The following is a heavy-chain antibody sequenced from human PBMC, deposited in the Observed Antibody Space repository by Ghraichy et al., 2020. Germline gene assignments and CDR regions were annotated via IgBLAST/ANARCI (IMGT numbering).Heavy chain of an antibody. CDR2: IDTDGSTT. J-gene: IGHJ3*02. CDR3: ATIGLGYCSGGYCYSGPFDI. V-gene: IGHV3-74*03. CDR1: GFTFSSYW. D-gene: IGHD2-15*01. Sequence: GGSLRLSCAASGFTFSSYWMHWVRQAPGKGLVWVSDIDTDGSTTKYADSVEGRFTISRDNAKNTLYLQMNSLRAEDTAVYYCATIGLGYCSGGYCYSGPFDIWGQGTMVTVSS.